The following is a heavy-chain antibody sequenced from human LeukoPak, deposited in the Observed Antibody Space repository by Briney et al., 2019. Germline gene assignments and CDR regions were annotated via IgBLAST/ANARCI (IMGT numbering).Heavy chain of an antibody. Sequence: PGGSLRLSCAASGFTFSSYSMNWVRQAPGKGLEWVSSISSSSSYIYYADSVKGRFTISRDNAKNSLYLQMNSLRAEDTAVYYCATNNWNDVPDGGDDYWGQGTLVTVSS. J-gene: IGHJ4*02. CDR1: GFTFSSYS. D-gene: IGHD1-20*01. V-gene: IGHV3-21*01. CDR2: ISSSSSYI. CDR3: ATNNWNDVPDGGDDY.